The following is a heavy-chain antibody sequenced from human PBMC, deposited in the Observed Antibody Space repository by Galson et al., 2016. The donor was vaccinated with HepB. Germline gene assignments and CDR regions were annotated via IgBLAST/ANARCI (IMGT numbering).Heavy chain of an antibody. Sequence: SVKVSCKASGYTFTCYDINWVRQATGQGLEWMGWISPNSGETEYGRNFQGRVTMTRNTSTGTAYMELSSLRSEDTAVYYCARPGRHIAVGGNYDMDVWGQGTMVTVSS. V-gene: IGHV1-8*01. J-gene: IGHJ6*02. D-gene: IGHD6-19*01. CDR3: ARPGRHIAVGGNYDMDV. CDR1: GYTFTCYD. CDR2: ISPNSGET.